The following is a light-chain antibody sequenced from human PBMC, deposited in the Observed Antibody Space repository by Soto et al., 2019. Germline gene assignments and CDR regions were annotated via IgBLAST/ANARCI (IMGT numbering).Light chain of an antibody. J-gene: IGKJ4*01. CDR1: QSISNW. V-gene: IGKV1-5*01. CDR3: QQYKTYLGI. CDR2: DAS. Sequence: DIQMTQSPSTLSASVGDRVTITCRASQSISNWLAWYQQKPGKAPKLLIDDASSLHNGVPSRFSGRGSGTEFPLTSSSRQTDDFATYYCQQYKTYLGIFGGGTKVEIK.